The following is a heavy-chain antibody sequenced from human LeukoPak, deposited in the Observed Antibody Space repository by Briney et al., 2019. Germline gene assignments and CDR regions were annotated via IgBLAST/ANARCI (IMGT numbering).Heavy chain of an antibody. CDR2: ISSSGSTI. V-gene: IGHV3-21*04. CDR1: GFTFSSYA. CDR3: ARVFRARANDY. J-gene: IGHJ4*02. Sequence: GGSLRLSGAASGFTFSSYAMSWVRQAPGKGLEWVPAISSSGSTIYYADSVKGRFTISRDNAKNSLYLQMNSLRAEDTAVYYCARVFRARANDYWGQGTLVTVSS.